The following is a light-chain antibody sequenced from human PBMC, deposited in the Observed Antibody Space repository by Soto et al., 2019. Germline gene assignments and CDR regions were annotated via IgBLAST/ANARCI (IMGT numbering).Light chain of an antibody. CDR1: SGHSSYA. V-gene: IGLV4-69*01. J-gene: IGLJ7*01. CDR2: LNSDGSH. Sequence: QSVLTQSPSASASLGASVKLTCTLSSGHSSYAIAWHQQQPEKGPRYLMKLNSDGSHSKGDGIPDRFSGSSSGAERYLTISSLQAEDEADYYCQTGGTGPWVFGGGTQLTVL. CDR3: QTGGTGPWV.